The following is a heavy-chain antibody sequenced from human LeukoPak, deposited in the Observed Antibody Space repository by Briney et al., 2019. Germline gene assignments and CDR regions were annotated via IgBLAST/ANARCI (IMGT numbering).Heavy chain of an antibody. J-gene: IGHJ6*02. V-gene: IGHV4-34*01. CDR3: ARGRRQLEPEEGYYYGMDV. CDR2: INHSGST. D-gene: IGHD1-1*01. CDR1: GGSFSGYY. Sequence: PSETLSLTCTVYGGSFSGYYWSWIRQPPGKGLEWIGEINHSGSTNYNPSLKSRVTISVDTSKNQFSLKLSSVTAADTAVYYCARGRRQLEPEEGYYYGMDVWGQGTTVTVSS.